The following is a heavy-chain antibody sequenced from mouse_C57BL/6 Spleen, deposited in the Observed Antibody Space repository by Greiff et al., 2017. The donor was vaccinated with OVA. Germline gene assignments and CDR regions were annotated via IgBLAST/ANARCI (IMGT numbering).Heavy chain of an antibody. V-gene: IGHV1-69*01. J-gene: IGHJ1*03. CDR3: ARWGLPPYWYFDV. CDR1: GYTFTSYW. Sequence: VQLQQPGAELVMPGASVKLSCKASGYTFTSYWMHWVKQRPGQGLEWIGEIDPSDSYTNYNQKFKGKSTLTVDKSSSTAYMQLSSLTSEDSAVYYCARWGLPPYWYFDVWGTGTTVTVSS. CDR2: IDPSDSYT. D-gene: IGHD2-2*01.